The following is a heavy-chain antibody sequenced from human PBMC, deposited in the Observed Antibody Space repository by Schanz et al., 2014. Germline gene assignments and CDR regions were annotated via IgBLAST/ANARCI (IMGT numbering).Heavy chain of an antibody. D-gene: IGHD3-10*01. J-gene: IGHJ4*02. Sequence: VQLMESGGGLVKPGGSLRLSCEASEFTFSSYKMNWVRQAPGKGLEWVAVIWYDENNKYYADSVKGRFTMSRDNSKNTLYLQMNSLRAEDTAVYYCARANYRRKINFDYWGRGTLVTVSS. CDR3: ARANYRRKINFDY. CDR2: IWYDENNK. V-gene: IGHV3-33*08. CDR1: EFTFSSYK.